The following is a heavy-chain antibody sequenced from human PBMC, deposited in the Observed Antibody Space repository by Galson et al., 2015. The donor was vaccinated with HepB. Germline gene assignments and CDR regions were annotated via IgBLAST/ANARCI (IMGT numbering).Heavy chain of an antibody. CDR1: GYGYTLTELS. J-gene: IGHJ3*02. V-gene: IGHV1-24*01. D-gene: IGHD2-21*02. Sequence: SVKVSCKVSGYGYTLTELSMNWVRQAPGRGLEWLGGFDPEHGKTIYAQKFQGRVTMTEDTATDTAYMELTSLKYEDTAVYYCATSEYCGEDCYDSFDIWGQGTMVTVSS. CDR2: FDPEHGKT. CDR3: ATSEYCGEDCYDSFDI.